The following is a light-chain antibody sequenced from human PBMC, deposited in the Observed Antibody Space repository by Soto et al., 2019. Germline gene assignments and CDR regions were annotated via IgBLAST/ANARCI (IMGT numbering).Light chain of an antibody. CDR2: ANT. Sequence: QYVMRHPPSVSRAQGQRVTISCTGSSSNIGAGYDVHWYQQFPGRAPKLLIYANTNRPSGAPDRFSGSKSVTSASLANAGLLAEDEADYYCQSYDSSLTVFGTGTKVTVL. CDR3: QSYDSSLTV. CDR1: SSNIGAGYD. V-gene: IGLV1-40*01. J-gene: IGLJ1*01.